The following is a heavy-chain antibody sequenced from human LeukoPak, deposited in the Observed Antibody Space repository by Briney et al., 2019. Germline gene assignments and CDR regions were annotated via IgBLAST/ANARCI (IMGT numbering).Heavy chain of an antibody. Sequence: GSLRLSCAASGFTFSSYGMHWVRQAPGKGLEWVAVISYDGSNKYYADSVKGRFTISRDNSKNTLYLQMNSLRAEDTAVYYCAKSFAVAGTDYWDQGTLVTVSS. CDR1: GFTFSSYG. CDR2: ISYDGSNK. D-gene: IGHD6-19*01. CDR3: AKSFAVAGTDY. J-gene: IGHJ4*02. V-gene: IGHV3-30*18.